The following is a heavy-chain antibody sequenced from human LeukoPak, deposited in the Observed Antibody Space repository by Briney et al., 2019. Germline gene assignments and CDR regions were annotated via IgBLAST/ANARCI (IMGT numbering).Heavy chain of an antibody. V-gene: IGHV3-23*01. CDR3: AKPLSSSAGFDY. Sequence: GGSLRLSCAASGFIFNNYAMSWVRQAPGKGLEWVSTISGSGGTTYYADSVKGRFTISRDNPKNTLYLQMNSLRAEDTAVYYCAKPLSSSAGFDYWGQGTLVTVSS. J-gene: IGHJ4*02. CDR2: ISGSGGTT. CDR1: GFIFNNYA. D-gene: IGHD6-6*01.